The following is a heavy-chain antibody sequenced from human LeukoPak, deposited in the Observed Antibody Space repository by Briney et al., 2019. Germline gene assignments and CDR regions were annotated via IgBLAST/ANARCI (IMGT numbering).Heavy chain of an antibody. V-gene: IGHV3-11*04. D-gene: IGHD3-16*02. J-gene: IGHJ4*02. CDR2: ISSSGSTI. CDR1: GFTFSDYY. Sequence: GGSLRLSCAASGFTFSDYYMSWIRQAPGKGLEWVSYISSSGSTIYYADSVKGRFTISRDNAKNSLYLQMNSLRAEDTAVYYCARGGYDYVWGSYRFSVPYYFDYWGQGTLVTVSS. CDR3: ARGGYDYVWGSYRFSVPYYFDY.